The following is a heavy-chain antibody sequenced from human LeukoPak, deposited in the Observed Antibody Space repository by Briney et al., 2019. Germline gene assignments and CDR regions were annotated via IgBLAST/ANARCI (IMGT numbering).Heavy chain of an antibody. Sequence: SETLSLTCTVSGGSISSYYWSWIRQPPGKGLEWIGYIYYSGSTYYNPSLKSRVTISVDTSKNQFSLKLSSVTAADTAVYYCARSWGPPGYYYYMDVWGKGTTVTVSS. J-gene: IGHJ6*03. CDR3: ARSWGPPGYYYYMDV. CDR1: GGSISSYY. CDR2: IYYSGST. V-gene: IGHV4-30-4*08. D-gene: IGHD7-27*01.